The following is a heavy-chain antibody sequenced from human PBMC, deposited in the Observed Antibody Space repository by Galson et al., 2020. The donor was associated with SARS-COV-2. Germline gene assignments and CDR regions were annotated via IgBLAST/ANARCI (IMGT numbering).Heavy chain of an antibody. J-gene: IGHJ3*02. D-gene: IGHD4-17*01. CDR3: ARLHYGEYAPEAFDI. V-gene: IGHV4-30-2*01. CDR2: ISHSGGT. Sequence: SETLSLTCPVSGTSISSGPHAGNWIRQPPGKGLEWTGYISHSGGTYYNPSLKSRVTISGDRSKNQFSLRLSSVTAADTAVYYCARLHYGEYAPEAFDIWGPGTRVTVAS. CDR1: GTSISSGPHA.